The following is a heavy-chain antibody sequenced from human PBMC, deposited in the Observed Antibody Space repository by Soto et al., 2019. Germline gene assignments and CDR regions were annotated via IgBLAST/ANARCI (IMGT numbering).Heavy chain of an antibody. J-gene: IGHJ3*02. V-gene: IGHV4-31*03. CDR3: ARAGIYCSSTSCYTGAFDI. CDR1: GDSISTDGYY. D-gene: IGHD2-2*02. Sequence: QVQLQESGPGLVKPSQTLSLTCTVSGDSISTDGYYWSWIRQHPGKGLEWIGYIYYSGNTFYTPSLKSRLTISVDTSTNQFSLKLSSVTAADTAVYYCARAGIYCSSTSCYTGAFDIWGQGTMVTVSS. CDR2: IYYSGNT.